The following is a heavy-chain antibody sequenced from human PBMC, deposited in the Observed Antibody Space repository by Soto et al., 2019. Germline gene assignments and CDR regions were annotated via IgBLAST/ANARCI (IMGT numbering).Heavy chain of an antibody. J-gene: IGHJ6*03. CDR1: GYSLTDKG. D-gene: IGHD2-8*01. CDR3: ARVYGYYYYYMDV. CDR2: ISPDSGKT. V-gene: IGHV1-8*01. Sequence: GASVKVSSKASGYSLTDKGITSVRQSSGQGLEYVGWISPDSGKTDYAQKFQGRVTMTRDTSINTVYMELSSLRSDDTAVYYCARVYGYYYYYMDVWGKGTTVTVSS.